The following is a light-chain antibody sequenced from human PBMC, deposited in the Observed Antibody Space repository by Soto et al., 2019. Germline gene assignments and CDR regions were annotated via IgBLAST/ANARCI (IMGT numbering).Light chain of an antibody. J-gene: IGLJ2*01. CDR3: QSYDIRLSVV. Sequence: QSALTQPPSVSGAPGQRVTISCTGSSSNIGAGYDVHWYHQLPGTAPKLLIYGNSNRPSGVPDRFSGSKSGTSASLAITGLQAEDEADYYCQSYDIRLSVVFGGGTKLTVL. V-gene: IGLV1-40*01. CDR2: GNS. CDR1: SSNIGAGYD.